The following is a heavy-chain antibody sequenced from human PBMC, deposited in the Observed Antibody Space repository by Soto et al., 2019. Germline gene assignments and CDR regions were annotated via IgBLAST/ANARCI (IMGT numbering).Heavy chain of an antibody. CDR1: GYTFTSYD. J-gene: IGHJ5*02. Sequence: QVQLVQSGAEVKKPGASVKVSCKASGYTFTSYDINWVRQATGQGLEWMGWMNPNSGNTAYAQKFLGTVTMTRNTSISTAYMELSSLRSEDTAMYYWARERTRGFDPWGQGTLVTVSS. V-gene: IGHV1-8*01. CDR2: MNPNSGNT. CDR3: ARERTRGFDP.